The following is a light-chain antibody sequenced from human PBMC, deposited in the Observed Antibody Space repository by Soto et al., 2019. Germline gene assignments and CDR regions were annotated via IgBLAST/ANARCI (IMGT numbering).Light chain of an antibody. V-gene: IGKV3-20*01. CDR3: QQYCSTPLT. J-gene: IGKJ4*01. CDR1: QSFNTYFLCVTRHY. CDR2: GAS. Sequence: EIVLTQSPGTLSLSPGDRATLYCRASQSFNTYFLCVTRHYLAWYQQKPGTAPKLLIYGASSWPTGIPERFSGSGSGTDFTLTISRLQPEDFAVYYCQQYCSTPLTFGGGTRVEVK.